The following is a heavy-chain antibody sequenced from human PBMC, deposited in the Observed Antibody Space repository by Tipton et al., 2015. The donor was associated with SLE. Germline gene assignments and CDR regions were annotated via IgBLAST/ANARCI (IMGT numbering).Heavy chain of an antibody. Sequence: RSLRLSCAASGFTFSSYGMHWVRQAPGKGLEWVAFIRYDGSNKYYADSVKGRFTISRDNSKNTVYLQMNSLRAEDTAVYYCARDLGREGDYYYYYYMDVWGKGTTVTVSS. CDR1: GFTFSSYG. J-gene: IGHJ6*03. CDR3: ARDLGREGDYYYYYYMDV. CDR2: IRYDGSNK. V-gene: IGHV3-33*01. D-gene: IGHD1-26*01.